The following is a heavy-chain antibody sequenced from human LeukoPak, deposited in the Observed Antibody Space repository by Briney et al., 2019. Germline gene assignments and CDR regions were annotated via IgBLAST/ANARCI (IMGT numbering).Heavy chain of an antibody. CDR1: GFIFDNYE. D-gene: IGHD2/OR15-2a*01. J-gene: IGHJ4*02. Sequence: PGRSLRLSCTASGFIFDNYEMNWVRQPPGKGLEWVAYMSSSGSNTYYAASVKGRFTISRDNARDSLFLQMNSLRVEDTAIYYSVRAGLLFYLDYWGEGALVTVSS. CDR3: VRAGLLFYLDY. V-gene: IGHV3-48*03. CDR2: MSSSGSNT.